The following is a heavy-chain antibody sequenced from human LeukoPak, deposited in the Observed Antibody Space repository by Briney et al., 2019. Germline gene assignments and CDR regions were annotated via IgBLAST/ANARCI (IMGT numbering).Heavy chain of an antibody. J-gene: IGHJ4*02. D-gene: IGHD1-1*01. V-gene: IGHV3-11*01. CDR1: GFTFSDYY. CDR2: ISSSGSSV. Sequence: GGSLRLSCAASGFTFSDYYMSWIRQAPGKGLEWISYISSSGSSVNYADSVKGRFTISRDNAKNSLYLQMNSLRADDTAVYYCARGQPWKDDWGQGTLVTVSS. CDR3: ARGQPWKDD.